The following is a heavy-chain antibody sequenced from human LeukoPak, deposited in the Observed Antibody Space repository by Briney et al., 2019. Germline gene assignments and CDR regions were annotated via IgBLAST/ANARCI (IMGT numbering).Heavy chain of an antibody. V-gene: IGHV3-30*18. D-gene: IGHD3-9*01. J-gene: IGHJ4*02. CDR1: GFTFSSYG. CDR3: AKVRVTGYYNILIGPYYFDY. Sequence: GGSLRLSCAASGFTFSSYGMHWVRQAPGKGLEWVAVISFDGSYKYYADSVKGRFTISRDNSKNTLYLQMNSLSAEDTAVYYCAKVRVTGYYNILIGPYYFDYWGQGTLVTVSS. CDR2: ISFDGSYK.